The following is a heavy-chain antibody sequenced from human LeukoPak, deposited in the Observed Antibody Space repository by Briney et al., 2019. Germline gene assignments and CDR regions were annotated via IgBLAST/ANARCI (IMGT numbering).Heavy chain of an antibody. CDR2: IYHSGST. V-gene: IGHV4-30-2*01. CDR1: GGSXSSGGYS. J-gene: IGHJ5*02. Sequence: LSLXXXXSGGSXSSGGYSWSWIRQPPGKGLEWIGYIYHSGSTYYNPSLKSRVTISVDRSKNQFSLKLSSVTAADTAVYYCARGRYFDWSRRTVSWFDPWGQGTLVTVSS. D-gene: IGHD3-9*01. CDR3: ARGRYFDWSRRTVSWFDP.